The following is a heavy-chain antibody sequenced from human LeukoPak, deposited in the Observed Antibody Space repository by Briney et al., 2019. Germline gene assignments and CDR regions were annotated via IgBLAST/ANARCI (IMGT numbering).Heavy chain of an antibody. V-gene: IGHV4-31*03. Sequence: KPSETLSLTCTVSGGSISSGGYYWSWIRQHPGKGLEWIGYIYYSGSTYYNLSLKSRVTISVDTSKNQFSLKLSSVTAADTAVYYCARGDPNSGEDYWGQGTLVTVSS. CDR2: IYYSGST. CDR1: GGSISSGGYY. CDR3: ARGDPNSGEDY. D-gene: IGHD7-27*01. J-gene: IGHJ4*02.